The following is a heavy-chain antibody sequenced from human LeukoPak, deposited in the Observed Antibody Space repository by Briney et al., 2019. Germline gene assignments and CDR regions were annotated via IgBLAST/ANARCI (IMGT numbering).Heavy chain of an antibody. CDR3: ARFDHGGFFDC. D-gene: IGHD4-23*01. CDR1: GFTVSNNY. J-gene: IGHJ4*02. V-gene: IGHV3-66*01. CDR2: IYSGGST. Sequence: GGSLRLSCAASGFTVSNNYMSWVRQAPGKGLEWVSVIYSGGSTYSADSVKGRFTISRDNFKNTLYLQMNSLRAEDTAMYYCARFDHGGFFDCWGQGTQVTVSS.